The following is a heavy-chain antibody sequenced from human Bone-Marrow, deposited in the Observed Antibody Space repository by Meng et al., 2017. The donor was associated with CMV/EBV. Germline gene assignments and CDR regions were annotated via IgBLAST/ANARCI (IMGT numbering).Heavy chain of an antibody. V-gene: IGHV5-51*01. Sequence: KVSCKGSGYSFTSYWIGWVRQMPGKGLEWMGIIYPGDSDTRYSPSFQGQVTISADKSISTPYLQWSSLKASDTAMYYCARTRITMVRGVIATYYFDYWGQGTLVTVSS. CDR2: IYPGDSDT. CDR3: ARTRITMVRGVIATYYFDY. D-gene: IGHD3-10*01. J-gene: IGHJ4*02. CDR1: GYSFTSYW.